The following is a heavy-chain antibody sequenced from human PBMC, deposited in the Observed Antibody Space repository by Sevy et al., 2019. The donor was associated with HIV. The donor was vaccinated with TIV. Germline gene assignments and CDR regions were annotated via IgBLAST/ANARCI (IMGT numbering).Heavy chain of an antibody. V-gene: IGHV4-34*01. CDR1: GGSFSGYY. Sequence: SETLSLTCAVYGGSFSGYYWSWIRQPPGKGLEWIGEINHSGSTNYNPSLKSRVTISVDTSKNQFSRKLSSVTAADTAVYYCARVGNGPIDYWGQGTLVTVSS. CDR2: INHSGST. CDR3: ARVGNGPIDY. D-gene: IGHD2-8*01. J-gene: IGHJ4*02.